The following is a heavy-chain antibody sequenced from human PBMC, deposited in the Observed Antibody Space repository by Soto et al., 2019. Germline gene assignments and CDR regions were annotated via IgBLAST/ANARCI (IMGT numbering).Heavy chain of an antibody. CDR1: GFTFTSSA. D-gene: IGHD3-3*01. CDR2: IVVGSGNT. J-gene: IGHJ3*02. CDR3: AADLESDFWSGYFTLDAFDI. Sequence: SVKVSCKASGFTFTSSAVQWVRQARGQRLEWIGWIVVGSGNTNYAQKFQERVTITRDMSTSTAYMELSSLRSEDTAVYYCAADLESDFWSGYFTLDAFDIWGQGTMVTVSS. V-gene: IGHV1-58*01.